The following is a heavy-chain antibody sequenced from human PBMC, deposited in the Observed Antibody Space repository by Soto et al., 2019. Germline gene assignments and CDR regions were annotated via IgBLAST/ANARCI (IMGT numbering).Heavy chain of an antibody. CDR1: GGTFSSYA. CDR2: IIPIFGTA. D-gene: IGHD6-6*01. V-gene: IGHV1-69*13. Sequence: SVKVSCKASGGTFSSYAISWVRQAPGQGLEWMGGIIPIFGTANYAQKFQGRVTITADESTSTAYMELSSLRSEDTAVYYCARGRGYSSSEYYHYYYGMDVWGQGTTVTVYS. J-gene: IGHJ6*02. CDR3: ARGRGYSSSEYYHYYYGMDV.